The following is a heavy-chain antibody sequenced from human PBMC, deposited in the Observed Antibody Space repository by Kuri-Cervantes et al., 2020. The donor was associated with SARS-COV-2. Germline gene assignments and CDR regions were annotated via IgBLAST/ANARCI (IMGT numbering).Heavy chain of an antibody. V-gene: IGHV3-48*01. Sequence: GESLKISCAASGFTFSSYSMNWVRQAPGKGLEWVSYISSSSSTIYYADSVKGRFTISRDNAKNSLYLQMNSLRAEDTAVYYCARDHRITLDYFDYWGQGTLVTVSS. D-gene: IGHD3-10*01. J-gene: IGHJ4*02. CDR2: ISSSSSTI. CDR3: ARDHRITLDYFDY. CDR1: GFTFSSYS.